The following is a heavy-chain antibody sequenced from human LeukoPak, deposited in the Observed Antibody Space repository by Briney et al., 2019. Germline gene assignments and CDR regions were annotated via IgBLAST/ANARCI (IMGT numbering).Heavy chain of an antibody. CDR2: IYYSGST. D-gene: IGHD3-9*01. CDR1: GGSISSYY. V-gene: IGHV4-59*01. CDR3: ARTHAYYDILTGYSPWNWFDP. J-gene: IGHJ5*02. Sequence: SETLSLTCTVSGGSISSYYWSWIRQPPGKGLEWIGYIYYSGSTNYNPSLKSRVTISVDTSENQFSLKLSSVTAADTAVYYCARTHAYYDILTGYSPWNWFDPWGQGTLVTVSS.